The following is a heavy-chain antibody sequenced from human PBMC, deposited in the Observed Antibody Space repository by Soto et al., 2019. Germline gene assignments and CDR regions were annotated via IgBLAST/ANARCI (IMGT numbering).Heavy chain of an antibody. Sequence: ASVKVSCKASGGMFYSSAINWVRQAPGQGLEWLGRINPKSGGTNYAQKFQGRVTMTRDTSISTAYMELSRLRSDDTAVYYCARVPSLMVYASPTNYGMDVWGQGTTVTVSS. CDR3: ARVPSLMVYASPTNYGMDV. V-gene: IGHV1-2*06. CDR2: INPKSGGT. J-gene: IGHJ6*02. D-gene: IGHD2-8*01. CDR1: GGMFYSSA.